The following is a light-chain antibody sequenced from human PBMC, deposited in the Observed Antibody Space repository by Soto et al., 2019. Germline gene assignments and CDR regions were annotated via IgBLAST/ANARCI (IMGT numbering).Light chain of an antibody. CDR3: EQYRSWWT. CDR1: QSISSW. Sequence: DIQMTQSPSTLSASVGDRVTITCRASQSISSWLAWYQQKPGKAPKLLIHKASTLESGVPSRFSGSESGTELTRTIKSMQPYDFATYYWEQYRSWWTFGKGTKVEIK. V-gene: IGKV1-5*03. J-gene: IGKJ1*01. CDR2: KAS.